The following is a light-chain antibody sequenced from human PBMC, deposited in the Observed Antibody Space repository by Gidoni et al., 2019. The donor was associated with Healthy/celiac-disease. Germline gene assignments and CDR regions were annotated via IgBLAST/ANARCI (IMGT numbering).Light chain of an antibody. CDR1: QSISSW. V-gene: IGKV1-5*01. Sequence: DIQMTQSPSTLSASVGDRVTITCRASQSISSWLAWYQQKPGKAPKLLIYDASSLESGVPSRFSGSGSGTEFTLTISSLQPDDFATYYCQQYNSYSGVTFGQGTKVEIK. J-gene: IGKJ1*01. CDR2: DAS. CDR3: QQYNSYSGVT.